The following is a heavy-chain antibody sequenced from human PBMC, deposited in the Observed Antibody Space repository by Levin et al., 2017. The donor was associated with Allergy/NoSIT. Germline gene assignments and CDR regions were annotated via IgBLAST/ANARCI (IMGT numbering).Heavy chain of an antibody. CDR1: GFTFSSYA. V-gene: IGHV3-23*01. J-gene: IGHJ4*02. D-gene: IGHD3-10*01. CDR3: AKGRRNYYGSGSLPAFDY. CDR2: ISGSGGST. Sequence: GESLKISCAASGFTFSSYAMNWVRQAPGKGLEWVSAISGSGGSTYYADSVKGRFTISRDNSKNTLYLQMNSLRAEDTAVYYCAKGRRNYYGSGSLPAFDYWGQGTLVTVSS.